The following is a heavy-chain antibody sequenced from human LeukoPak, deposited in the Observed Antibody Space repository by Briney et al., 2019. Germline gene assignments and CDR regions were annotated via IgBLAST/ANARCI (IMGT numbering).Heavy chain of an antibody. J-gene: IGHJ5*02. CDR3: ARGAYYYGSGSYYIPSWFDP. Sequence: SETLSLTCAVYGGSFSGYYWSWIRQPPGKGLEWIGEINHGGSTNYNPSLKSRVTISVDTSKNQFSLKLSSVTAADTAVYYCARGAYYYGSGSYYIPSWFDPWGQGTLVTVSS. D-gene: IGHD3-10*01. CDR2: INHGGST. CDR1: GGSFSGYY. V-gene: IGHV4-34*01.